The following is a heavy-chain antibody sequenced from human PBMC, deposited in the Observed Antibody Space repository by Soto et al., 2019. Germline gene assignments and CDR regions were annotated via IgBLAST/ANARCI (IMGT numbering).Heavy chain of an antibody. CDR3: ACVPVKLEGENWFDP. CDR2: IIPIFGTA. CDR1: GGTFSSYA. V-gene: IGHV1-69*06. J-gene: IGHJ5*02. D-gene: IGHD3-16*01. Sequence: QVQLVQSGAEVKKPGSSVKVSCKASGGTFSSYAISWVRQAPGQGLEGMGGIIPIFGTANYAQKFQGRVTITADKSTSTAYMELSSLRSEDTAVYYCACVPVKLEGENWFDPWGQGTLVTVSS.